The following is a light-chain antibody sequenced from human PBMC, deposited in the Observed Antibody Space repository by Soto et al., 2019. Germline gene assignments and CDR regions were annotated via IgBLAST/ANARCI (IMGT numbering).Light chain of an antibody. CDR2: DNN. J-gene: IGLJ2*01. Sequence: QSVLTQSPSGSPAPGQKVPIPSSGTSSNIGNNYVSWYQQPQGTAPKLLIYDNNKRPSGIPDRFSGSKSGTSGTLDITGLQTGDEADYYCATWDGSLPGEVFGGGTKLTVL. V-gene: IGLV1-51*01. CDR3: ATWDGSLPGEV. CDR1: SSNIGNNY.